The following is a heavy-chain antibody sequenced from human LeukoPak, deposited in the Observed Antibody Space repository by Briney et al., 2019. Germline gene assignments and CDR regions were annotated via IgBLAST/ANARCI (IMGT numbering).Heavy chain of an antibody. CDR3: ARVNTVMATFDY. D-gene: IGHD4-11*01. CDR2: ISHSGST. CDR1: GYSISSAYY. Sequence: SETLSLTCTVSGYSISSAYYGGWIRPPPGAGLECIATISHSGSTYYNPSLKGRVTISADTSQNQHSLKLSSVTAADTAVYYCARVNTVMATFDYWDQGTPVTVSS. J-gene: IGHJ4*02. V-gene: IGHV4-38-2*02.